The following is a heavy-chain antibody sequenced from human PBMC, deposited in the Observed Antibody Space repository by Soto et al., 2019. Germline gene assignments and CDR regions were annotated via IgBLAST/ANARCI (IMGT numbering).Heavy chain of an antibody. D-gene: IGHD2-8*01. V-gene: IGHV4-34*01. Sequence: QVQLQQWGAGLLKPSETLSLTCAVYGGSFSGYYWSWIRQPPGKGLEWIGEINHRGSTNYNPSLKGRATISVATSKNQFSLKVSSVPAADTAVFYCARGDPQRGLNYWGQGTLVTVSS. CDR3: ARGDPQRGLNY. J-gene: IGHJ4*02. CDR2: INHRGST. CDR1: GGSFSGYY.